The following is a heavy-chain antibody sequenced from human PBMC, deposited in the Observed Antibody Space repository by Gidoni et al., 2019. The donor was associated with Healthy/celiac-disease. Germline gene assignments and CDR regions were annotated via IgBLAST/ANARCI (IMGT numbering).Heavy chain of an antibody. V-gene: IGHV3-30*18. Sequence: QVQLLESGGGVVQPGRSLRLSCAASGFTFSSYGMHWVRQAPGKGLEWVAVISYDGSNKYYADSVKGRFTISRDNSKNTLYLQMNSLRAEDTAVYYCAKGDVTGYSGYDYPHTDAFDIWGQGTMVTVSS. CDR3: AKGDVTGYSGYDYPHTDAFDI. CDR1: GFTFSSYG. D-gene: IGHD5-12*01. J-gene: IGHJ3*02. CDR2: ISYDGSNK.